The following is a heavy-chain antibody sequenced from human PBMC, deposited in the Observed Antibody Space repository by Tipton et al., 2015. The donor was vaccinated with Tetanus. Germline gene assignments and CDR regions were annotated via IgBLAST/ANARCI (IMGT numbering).Heavy chain of an antibody. CDR2: IDPNSGGT. D-gene: IGHD1-14*01. J-gene: IGHJ4*02. CDR1: GYTFTGYY. V-gene: IGHV1-2*02. Sequence: QLVQSGAEVKKPGASVKVSCKASGYTFTGYYIYWVRQAPGQGLEWMGWIDPNSGGTNYAQKFQGRVTMTRDTSINTAYMELSSLRSDDTAVYYCAREEVPIKYYFQYWGQGTLVTVSS. CDR3: AREEVPIKYYFQY.